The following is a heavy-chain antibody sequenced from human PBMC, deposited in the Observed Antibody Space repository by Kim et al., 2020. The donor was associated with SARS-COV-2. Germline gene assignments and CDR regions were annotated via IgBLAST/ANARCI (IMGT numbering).Heavy chain of an antibody. D-gene: IGHD3-16*01. J-gene: IGHJ5*02. Sequence: GGSLRLSCAASRFSFSTSAVTWVRQAPGKGLEWVSGISASGGSTYYADSVKGRFTISRDNSKNTVYLQMNSLRVEDTAAYYCAKGGLWGSLAAWGQGT. CDR2: ISASGGST. CDR3: AKGGLWGSLAA. CDR1: RFSFSTSA. V-gene: IGHV3-23*01.